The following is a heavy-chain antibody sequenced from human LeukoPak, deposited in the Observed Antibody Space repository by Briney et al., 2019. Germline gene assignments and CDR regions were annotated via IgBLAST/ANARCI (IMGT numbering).Heavy chain of an antibody. CDR3: VVVSGY. CDR1: GFTFSSYW. CDR2: ISYDGSNK. V-gene: IGHV3-30*03. J-gene: IGHJ4*02. D-gene: IGHD3-22*01. Sequence: GGSLRLSCAASGFTFSSYWMHWVRQAPGKGLEWVAVISYDGSNKYYADSVKGRFTISRDNSKNTLYLQMNSLRAEDTAVYYCVVVSGYWGQGTLVTVSS.